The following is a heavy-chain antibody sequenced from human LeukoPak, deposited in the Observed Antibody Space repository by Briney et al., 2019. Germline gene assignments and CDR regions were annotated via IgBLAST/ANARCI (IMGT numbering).Heavy chain of an antibody. CDR3: AKDMSRDTAMGGDY. J-gene: IGHJ4*02. V-gene: IGHV3-30*18. CDR1: GFTFSSYG. CDR2: ISYDGSNK. D-gene: IGHD5-18*01. Sequence: GGSLRLSCAASGFTFSSYGMHWVRQAPGKGLEWVAVISYDGSNKYYADSVKGRFTISRDNSKNTLYLQMNSLRAEDTAVYYCAKDMSRDTAMGGDYWGQGTLVTVSS.